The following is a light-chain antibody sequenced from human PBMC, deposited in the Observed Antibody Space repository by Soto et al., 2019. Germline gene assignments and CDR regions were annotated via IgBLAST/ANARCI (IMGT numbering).Light chain of an antibody. V-gene: IGKV3-20*01. CDR2: SAS. J-gene: IGKJ1*01. CDR3: QQYSTSPTT. Sequence: EIVLTQSPGTLSLSPGERATLSCRASQSVSASSFAWYQQKPGQAPRLLIYSASSRATGIPDRFSGSGSGTDFTLTISRLESEDFAVYFCQQYSTSPTTVGHGTKMEIK. CDR1: QSVSASS.